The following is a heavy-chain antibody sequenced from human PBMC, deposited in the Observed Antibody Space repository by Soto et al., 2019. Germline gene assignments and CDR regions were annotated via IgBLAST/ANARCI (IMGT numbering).Heavy chain of an antibody. J-gene: IGHJ4*02. Sequence: GGSLRLSCTASGFTFGDYAMSWVRQAPGKGLGWVGFIRSKAYGGTTEYAASVKGRFTISRDDSKSIAYLQMNSLKTEDTAVYYCTRQTAVAGTSYFDYWGQGTLVTVSS. V-gene: IGHV3-49*04. D-gene: IGHD6-19*01. CDR3: TRQTAVAGTSYFDY. CDR1: GFTFGDYA. CDR2: IRSKAYGGTT.